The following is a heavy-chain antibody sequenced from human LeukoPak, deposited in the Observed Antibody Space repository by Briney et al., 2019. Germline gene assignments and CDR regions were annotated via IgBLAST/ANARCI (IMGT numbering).Heavy chain of an antibody. D-gene: IGHD3-10*01. CDR3: ARDAGFGKFGL. CDR1: GFSFSGYW. J-gene: IGHJ4*02. CDR2: INQDGSQK. Sequence: GGSLRLSCAGSGFSFSGYWMTWVRQAPALGLEWVANINQDGSQKFHMESMKGRLSISRDNAKKSLFVQVNNLRAEDTAVYYCARDAGFGKFGLWGQGILVTVSS. V-gene: IGHV3-7*01.